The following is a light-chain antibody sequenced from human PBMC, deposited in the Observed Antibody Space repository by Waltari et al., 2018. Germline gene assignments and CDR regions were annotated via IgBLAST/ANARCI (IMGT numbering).Light chain of an antibody. Sequence: DIVMTQSPLSLPVTPGEPASISCRSSQSLLHRNGYNYLDWYLQKPGQSPQLLIYLGSDRASGVTDRFSGSGSGTDFTLKISRVEAEDVGVYYCMQALQTPRTFGGGTKVEIK. CDR1: QSLLHRNGYNY. CDR2: LGS. V-gene: IGKV2-28*01. CDR3: MQALQTPRT. J-gene: IGKJ4*01.